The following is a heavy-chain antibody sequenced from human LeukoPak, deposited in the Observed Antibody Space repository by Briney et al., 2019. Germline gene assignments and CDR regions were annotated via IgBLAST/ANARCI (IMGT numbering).Heavy chain of an antibody. J-gene: IGHJ4*02. CDR3: ARDLGVRDYVWGSYRYTPFDY. CDR1: GFTFSSYA. Sequence: PGGSLRLSCAASGFTFSSYAMSWVRQAPGKGLEWVSYISSSSSTIYYADSVKGRFTISRDNAKNSLYLQMNSLRAEDTAVYYCARDLGVRDYVWGSYRYTPFDYWGQGTLVTVSS. D-gene: IGHD3-16*02. CDR2: ISSSSSTI. V-gene: IGHV3-48*01.